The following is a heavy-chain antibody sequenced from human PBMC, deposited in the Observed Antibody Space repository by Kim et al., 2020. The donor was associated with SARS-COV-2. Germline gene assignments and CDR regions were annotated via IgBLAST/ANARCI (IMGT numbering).Heavy chain of an antibody. V-gene: IGHV3-9*01. J-gene: IGHJ4*02. CDR3: AKEGVGAGYFDY. D-gene: IGHD1-26*01. Sequence: YADSVKGRFTISRDDAKNSLYLQMNSLRAEDTALYYCAKEGVGAGYFDYWGQGTLVTVSS.